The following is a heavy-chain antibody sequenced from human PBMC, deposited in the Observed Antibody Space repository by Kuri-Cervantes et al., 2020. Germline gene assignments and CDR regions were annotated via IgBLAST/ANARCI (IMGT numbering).Heavy chain of an antibody. Sequence: LSLTCAASGFTVSSNYMSWVRQAPGKGLEWVSVIYSGGSTYYADSVKGRFTISRDNSKNTLYLQLNFLRDDDTAVHYCARDLQPHDYVWGVDYWGQGALVTVSS. V-gene: IGHV3-53*05. CDR1: GFTVSSNY. CDR2: IYSGGST. CDR3: ARDLQPHDYVWGVDY. J-gene: IGHJ4*02. D-gene: IGHD3-16*01.